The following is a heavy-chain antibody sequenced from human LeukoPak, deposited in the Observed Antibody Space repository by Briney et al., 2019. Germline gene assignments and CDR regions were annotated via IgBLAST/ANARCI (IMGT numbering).Heavy chain of an antibody. Sequence: PSETLSLTCTVSGGSISSYYWSWIRQPPGKGLEWIGYIYYSGSTNYNPSLKSRVTISVDTSKNQFSLKLTSVTAADTAVYYCVRELSTSSTAFDVWGQGTKVTVSS. CDR1: GGSISSYY. D-gene: IGHD6-6*01. V-gene: IGHV4-59*12. CDR3: VRELSTSSTAFDV. CDR2: IYYSGST. J-gene: IGHJ3*01.